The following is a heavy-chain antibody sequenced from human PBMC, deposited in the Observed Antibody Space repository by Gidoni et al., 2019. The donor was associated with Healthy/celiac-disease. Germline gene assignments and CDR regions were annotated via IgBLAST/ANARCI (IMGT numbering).Heavy chain of an antibody. CDR2: ISSSSSTI. CDR3: ARDGYYDILTGPSYYYYGMDV. CDR1: GFTFSSYS. J-gene: IGHJ6*02. D-gene: IGHD3-9*01. V-gene: IGHV3-48*01. Sequence: EVQLVESGGGLVQPGGSLRLSCAASGFTFSSYSMNWVRQAPGKGLEWVSYISSSSSTIYYADSVKGRFTISRDNAKNSLYLQMNSLRAEDTAVYYCARDGYYDILTGPSYYYYGMDVWGQGTTVTVSS.